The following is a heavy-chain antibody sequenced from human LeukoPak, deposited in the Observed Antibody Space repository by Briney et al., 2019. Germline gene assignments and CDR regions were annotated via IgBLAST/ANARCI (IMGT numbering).Heavy chain of an antibody. CDR1: GVSISTIGYY. V-gene: IGHV4-39*07. CDR3: ARWGIVGATGEDY. D-gene: IGHD1-26*01. J-gene: IGHJ4*02. CDR2: IYHNGIT. Sequence: SETLSLTCTVSGVSISTIGYYWGWIRQPPGKGLEWIGEIYHNGITNYNPSLKSRVTISVDTSKNQFSLKLSSVTAADTAVYYCARWGIVGATGEDYWGQGTLVTVSS.